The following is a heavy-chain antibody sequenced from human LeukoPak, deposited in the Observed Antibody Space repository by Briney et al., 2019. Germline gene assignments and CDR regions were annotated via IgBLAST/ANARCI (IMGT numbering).Heavy chain of an antibody. CDR2: ISAYNGNK. V-gene: IGHV1-18*01. CDR1: GYTFTSYG. D-gene: IGHD3-22*01. Sequence: GASVKVSCKASGYTFTSYGISWVRQAPGQGLEWMGWISAYNGNKKYAQKLQGRITMTTDTSTSTAYMELRSLRSDDTAVYYCARSSPSQYYYDSSGYYGYYFDYWGQGTLVTVSS. CDR3: ARSSPSQYYYDSSGYYGYYFDY. J-gene: IGHJ4*02.